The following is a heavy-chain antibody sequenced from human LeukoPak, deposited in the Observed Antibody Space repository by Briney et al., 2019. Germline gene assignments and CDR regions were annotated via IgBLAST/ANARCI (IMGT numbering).Heavy chain of an antibody. D-gene: IGHD5-18*01. J-gene: IGHJ4*02. V-gene: IGHV3-48*01. CDR1: EFTSSRYS. CDR2: ISNSGNTI. CDR3: AGIRTTMGDY. Sequence: GGSLRPSGLASEFTSSRYSINWVRQAPGRGWEWVSYISNSGNTINYADSVKGRFTISRDNAKNSLYLQMNSLRAEDTAVYYCAGIRTTMGDYWGQGTLVTVSS.